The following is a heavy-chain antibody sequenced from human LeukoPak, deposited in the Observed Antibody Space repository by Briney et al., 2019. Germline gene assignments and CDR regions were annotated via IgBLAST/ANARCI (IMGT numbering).Heavy chain of an antibody. CDR2: IRYDGSNK. D-gene: IGHD3-22*01. CDR1: GFTFSSYG. CDR3: AKVGPYYDSSGYYYESMYYFDY. V-gene: IGHV3-30*02. Sequence: GGSLRLSCAASGFTFSSYGMHWGRQAPGRGLESVAFIRYDGSNKYYADSVKGRFTISRDNSKKTLYLQMNSLRAEDTAVYYCAKVGPYYDSSGYYYESMYYFDYWGQGTLVTVSS. J-gene: IGHJ4*02.